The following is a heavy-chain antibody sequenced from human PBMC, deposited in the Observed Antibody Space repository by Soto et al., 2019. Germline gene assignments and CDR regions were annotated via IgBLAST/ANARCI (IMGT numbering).Heavy chain of an antibody. CDR3: ARAVGPYYYYYGMDV. CDR1: GYTFTSYW. J-gene: IGHJ6*02. CDR2: IDPSDSYT. V-gene: IGHV5-10-1*01. Sequence: GESLKISCKGSGYTFTSYWISLVRQMPGKGLEWMGRIDPSDSYTYYSPSFQGHVTISADKSISTAYLQWSSLKASDTAMYYCARAVGPYYYYYGMDVWGQGTTVTVSS.